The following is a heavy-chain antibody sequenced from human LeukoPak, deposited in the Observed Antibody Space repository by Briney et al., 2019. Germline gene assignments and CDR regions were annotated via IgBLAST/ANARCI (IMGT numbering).Heavy chain of an antibody. Sequence: ASVKVSCKASGYTFTGYYMHWVRQAPGQGLESMGWINPNSGGTNYAQKFQGRVTMTRDTSISTAYMELSRLRSDDTAVYYCAREGRGCSSTSCYQDYWGQGTLVTVSP. V-gene: IGHV1-2*02. CDR2: INPNSGGT. J-gene: IGHJ4*02. CDR1: GYTFTGYY. D-gene: IGHD2-2*01. CDR3: AREGRGCSSTSCYQDY.